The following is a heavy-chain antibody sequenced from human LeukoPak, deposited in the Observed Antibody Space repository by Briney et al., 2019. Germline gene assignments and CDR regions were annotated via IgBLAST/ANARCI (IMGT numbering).Heavy chain of an antibody. D-gene: IGHD2-2*01. CDR1: GGSISSGGYY. V-gene: IGHV4-31*03. Sequence: SQTLSLTCTVSGGSISSGGYYWSWIRQHPGKGLEWIGYIYYSGSTYYNPSLKSRVNISVDTSKNQFSLKLSSVTAADTAVYYCARRIVVVPAATDYFDYWGQGTLVTVSS. CDR3: ARRIVVVPAATDYFDY. J-gene: IGHJ4*02. CDR2: IYYSGST.